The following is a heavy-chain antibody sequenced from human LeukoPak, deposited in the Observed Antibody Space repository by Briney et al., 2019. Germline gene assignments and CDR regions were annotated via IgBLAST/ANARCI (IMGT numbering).Heavy chain of an antibody. V-gene: IGHV1-69*01. D-gene: IGHD5-18*01. CDR1: GGTFSSYA. Sequence: ASVKVSCRASGGTFSSYAISWVRQAPGQGLEWMGGIIPIFGTANYAQKFQGRVTITADESTSTAYMELSSLRSEDTAVYYCAMHPGYSYGTLDYWGQGTLVTVSS. CDR3: AMHPGYSYGTLDY. CDR2: IIPIFGTA. J-gene: IGHJ4*02.